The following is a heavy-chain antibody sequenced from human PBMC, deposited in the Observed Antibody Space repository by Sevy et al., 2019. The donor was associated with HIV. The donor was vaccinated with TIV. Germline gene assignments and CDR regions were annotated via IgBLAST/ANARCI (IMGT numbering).Heavy chain of an antibody. V-gene: IGHV3-23*01. J-gene: IGHJ4*02. CDR3: AREGCTRPHDY. CDR2: LSLGCGRI. D-gene: IGHD2-8*01. CDR1: GFAFYDYS. Sequence: GGSLRLSCAASGFAFYDYSMSWIRQAPGKGLGWVEPLSLGCGRINYADSVKGRFTISRDNSKNSFYLQMDNLRVEDTALYYCAREGCTRPHDYWGQGTRVTVSS.